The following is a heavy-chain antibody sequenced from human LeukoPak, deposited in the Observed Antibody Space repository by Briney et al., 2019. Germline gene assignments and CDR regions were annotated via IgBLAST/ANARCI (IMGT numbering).Heavy chain of an antibody. D-gene: IGHD1-7*01. CDR1: GGSINGYC. J-gene: IGHJ4*02. V-gene: IGHV4-59*01. Sequence: SETLSLTCTVSGGSINGYCWSWIRQPPGKGLEWIGYIHYSGSIKYNSSLKSRVTISVDTSKNQFSLKLNSVTAADTAVYYCARERTNYGGIDYWGQGTLLTVSS. CDR2: IHYSGSI. CDR3: ARERTNYGGIDY.